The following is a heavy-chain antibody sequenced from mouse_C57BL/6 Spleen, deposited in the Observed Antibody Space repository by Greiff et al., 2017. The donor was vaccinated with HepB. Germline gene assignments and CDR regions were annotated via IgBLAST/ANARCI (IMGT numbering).Heavy chain of an antibody. D-gene: IGHD4-1*01. CDR1: GYTFTDYE. CDR3: TRSGTGFDY. CDR2: IDPETGGT. J-gene: IGHJ2*01. V-gene: IGHV1-15*01. Sequence: VQLQQPGAELVRPGASVTLSCKASGYTFTDYEMHWVKQTPVHGLEWIGAIDPETGGTAYNQKFKGKAILTADKSSSTAYMELRSLTSEDSAVYYCTRSGTGFDYWGQGTTLTVSS.